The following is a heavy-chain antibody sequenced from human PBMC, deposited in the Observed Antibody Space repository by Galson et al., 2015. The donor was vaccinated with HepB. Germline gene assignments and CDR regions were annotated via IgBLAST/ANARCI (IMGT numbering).Heavy chain of an antibody. V-gene: IGHV1-69*10. Sequence: SVKVSCKASGGSFSTYAINWVRQAPGQGLEWMGGVIPIFDMSNSSQKFQARVTISADKSTSTVYMELSNLRSEDTAVYYCAREQSESPVYDSTDYLWGDAFDVWGQGTMVTVSS. D-gene: IGHD3-22*01. CDR2: VIPIFDMS. J-gene: IGHJ3*01. CDR1: GGSFSTYA. CDR3: AREQSESPVYDSTDYLWGDAFDV.